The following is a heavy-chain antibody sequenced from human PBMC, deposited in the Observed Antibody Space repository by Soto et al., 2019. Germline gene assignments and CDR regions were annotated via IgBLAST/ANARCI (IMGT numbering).Heavy chain of an antibody. J-gene: IGHJ4*02. CDR2: IYYSGST. V-gene: IGHV4-30-4*01. CDR3: ARVAIYGDYSPYYFDY. Sequence: QGQLQESGPGLVKPSQTLSLTCTVSGGSISSGDDYWGWIRQPPGKGLERIGYIYYSGSTYYHPSIKRRVSISVDTSKNRFSLKLSSVADADTAVYYCARVAIYGDYSPYYFDYGGQGTLVTVS. CDR1: GGSISSGDDY. D-gene: IGHD4-17*01.